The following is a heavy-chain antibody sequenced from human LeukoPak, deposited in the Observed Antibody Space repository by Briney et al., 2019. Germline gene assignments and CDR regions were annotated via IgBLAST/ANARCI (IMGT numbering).Heavy chain of an antibody. CDR3: ARAAVAGTRYFLVC. J-gene: IGHJ4*02. CDR2: INGDGSST. V-gene: IGHV3-74*01. D-gene: IGHD6-19*01. CDR1: GFTLSTYW. Sequence: GGSLRLSCAAPGFTLSTYWMFCVRQAPGKGLVWVSRINGDGSSTNYADSVKGRFTVSRDNAKNTLYLQMNSLTAEDTAVYYCARAAVAGTRYFLVCWGQGTLVTVSS.